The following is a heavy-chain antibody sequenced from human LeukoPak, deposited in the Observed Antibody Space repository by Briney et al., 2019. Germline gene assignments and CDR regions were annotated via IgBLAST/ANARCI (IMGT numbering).Heavy chain of an antibody. J-gene: IGHJ4*02. Sequence: GGSLKLSCAASGFTFSTYAMSWVRQAPGKGLEWVSVISGSSNNTYYADSVKGRFTISRDNSKNTLSLQMSSLRAEDTAVYYCAKDNGGNGGSWYSPVDFWGQGTLVTVSS. V-gene: IGHV3-23*01. CDR1: GFTFSTYA. CDR2: ISGSSNNT. D-gene: IGHD2-15*01. CDR3: AKDNGGNGGSWYSPVDF.